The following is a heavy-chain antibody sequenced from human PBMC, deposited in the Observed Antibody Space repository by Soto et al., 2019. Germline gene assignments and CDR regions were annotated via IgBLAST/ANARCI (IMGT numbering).Heavy chain of an antibody. CDR3: AKEGVITAAFDY. J-gene: IGHJ4*02. V-gene: IGHV3-23*01. CDR2: ITGSGGST. Sequence: GSLSLSCAASGFTFSSYAMSWVRQAPGKGLEWVSAITGSGGSTNYGDSVKGRFTISKDNSKNTLYLQMNSLRAEDTAIYYCAKEGVITAAFDYWGQGTLVTVSS. D-gene: IGHD6-13*01. CDR1: GFTFSSYA.